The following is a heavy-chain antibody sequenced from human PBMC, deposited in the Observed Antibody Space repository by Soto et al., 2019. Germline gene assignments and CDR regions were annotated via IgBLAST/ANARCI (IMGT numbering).Heavy chain of an antibody. V-gene: IGHV3-73*02. CDR1: GYTFSDTA. CDR2: VASKPEGYTT. J-gene: IGHJ5*02. CDR3: NKYSGTLSAPAA. Sequence: EVPLVESGGGLVQPGGSLKLSCAASGYTFSDTAIHWVRQAPGKGLEWVGRVASKPEGYTTTYGASVKGRFTISRDESQNTAYLQMNSLKTEDTAVYYCNKYSGTLSAPAALGPGTLVTVSS. D-gene: IGHD1-26*01.